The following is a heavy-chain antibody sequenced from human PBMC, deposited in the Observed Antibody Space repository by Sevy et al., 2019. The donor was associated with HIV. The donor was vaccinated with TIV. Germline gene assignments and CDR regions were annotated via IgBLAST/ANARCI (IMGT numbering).Heavy chain of an antibody. Sequence: GGSLRLSCAASGFTFSSYAMSWVRQAPGKGLEWVSAISGSGGSTYYADSVKGRFTSSRDNSKNTRYRQRNSLTAEDTAVDYCAKIAVAARYYFDYWGQGTLVTVSS. CDR1: GFTFSSYA. V-gene: IGHV3-23*01. J-gene: IGHJ4*02. D-gene: IGHD6-19*01. CDR3: AKIAVAARYYFDY. CDR2: ISGSGGST.